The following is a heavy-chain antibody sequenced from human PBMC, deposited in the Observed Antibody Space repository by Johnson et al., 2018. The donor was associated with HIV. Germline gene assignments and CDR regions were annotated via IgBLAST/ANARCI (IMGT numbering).Heavy chain of an antibody. CDR2: VSYDGSNK. CDR1: GFTLSSYA. CDR3: ARGTWLTVVTSPDAFDF. J-gene: IGHJ3*01. D-gene: IGHD4-23*01. V-gene: IGHV3-30*04. Sequence: QVQLVESGGGLVQPGGSLRLSCVASGFTLSSYAMHWVRQAPGKGLEWVAVVSYDGSNKYYADSVKGRFTISRDNSTNTLYLQMNSLRTEDTAVYYCARGTWLTVVTSPDAFDFWGQGTMVTVSS.